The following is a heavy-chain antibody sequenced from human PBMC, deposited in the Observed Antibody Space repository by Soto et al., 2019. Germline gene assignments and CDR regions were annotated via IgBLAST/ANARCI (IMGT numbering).Heavy chain of an antibody. V-gene: IGHV3-23*01. J-gene: IGHJ2*01. CDR1: GFTFSIYT. CDR3: AKQGFYWYFDI. Sequence: EAQLLESGGGWAQPGGSLRLSCAASGFTFSIYTMHWVRQTPGKGLEWVAGVSGSADGTYSPDALKGRFSISRDNAKNTVDLQIDRLTTEDTAVYYGAKQGFYWYFDIWGRATLVTVSS. CDR2: VSGSADGT.